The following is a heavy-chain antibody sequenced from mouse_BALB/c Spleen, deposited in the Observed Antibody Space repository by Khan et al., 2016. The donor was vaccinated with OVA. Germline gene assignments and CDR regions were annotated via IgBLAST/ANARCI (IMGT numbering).Heavy chain of an antibody. CDR1: GYTFTNYG. CDR3: GRGNYYGSNDWFVY. Sequence: QIQLVQSGPELKKPGETVKISCKASGYTFTNYGMNWVKQAPGKGLKWMGWINTNTGEPTYAEEFKGRFAFSLETSASTAYLQINNLKNEDTATYFCGRGNYYGSNDWFVYWGQGTLVTVAA. V-gene: IGHV9-3*02. D-gene: IGHD1-1*01. CDR2: INTNTGEP. J-gene: IGHJ3*01.